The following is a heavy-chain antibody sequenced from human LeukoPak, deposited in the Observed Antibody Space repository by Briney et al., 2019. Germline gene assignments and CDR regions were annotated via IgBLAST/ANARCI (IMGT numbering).Heavy chain of an antibody. V-gene: IGHV3-30*18. D-gene: IGHD6-19*01. CDR3: AKDAPPRIAVAGIIDY. CDR1: GFTFSSYG. CDR2: ISYDGSNK. J-gene: IGHJ4*02. Sequence: PGRSLRLSCAASGFTFSSYGMHWVRQAPGKGLEWVAVISYDGSNKYYADSVKGRFTISRDNSKNTLYLQMNSLRAEDTAVYYCAKDAPPRIAVAGIIDYWGQGTLVTVSS.